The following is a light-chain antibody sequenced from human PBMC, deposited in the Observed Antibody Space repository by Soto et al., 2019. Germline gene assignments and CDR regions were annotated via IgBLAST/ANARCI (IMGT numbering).Light chain of an antibody. CDR3: SSYTTSSTLV. J-gene: IGLJ2*01. Sequence: QSVLSQPASVSGSPGQSITISCTGSSSDVGGFNYVSWYQQHPGKAPKVMIHDVSNRPLGVSNRFSGSKSGNTASLTTSGLQAEDEADYYCSSYTTSSTLVFGGGTKVTVL. CDR2: DVS. V-gene: IGLV2-14*01. CDR1: SSDVGGFNY.